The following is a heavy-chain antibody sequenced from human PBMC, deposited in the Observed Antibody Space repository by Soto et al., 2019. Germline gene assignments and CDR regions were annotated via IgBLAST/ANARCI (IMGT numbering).Heavy chain of an antibody. J-gene: IGHJ4*02. CDR2: IYYSGST. CDR1: GVSISSGGYY. V-gene: IGHV4-30-4*01. D-gene: IGHD2-8*02. Sequence: SETLSLTCTVSGVSISSGGYYWSWIRQPPGKGLEWIGYIYYSGSTYYNPSLKSRVTISVDTSKNQFSLKLSSVTAADTAVYYCARDKITGLFDYWGQGTLVTVSS. CDR3: ARDKITGLFDY.